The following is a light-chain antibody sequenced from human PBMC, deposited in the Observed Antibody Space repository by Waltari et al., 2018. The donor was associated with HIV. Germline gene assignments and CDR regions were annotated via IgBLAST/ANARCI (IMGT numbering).Light chain of an antibody. J-gene: IGKJ3*01. CDR2: DAS. CDR3: QHYDNLPPFT. CDR1: QDINNY. Sequence: DIQMTQSPSSLSASVGDRVTITCQASQDINNYLNWYQQKPGKAPKLLIYDASNLETGVPSRFSGSGSGTDLTFTISSLQSEDIATYYCQHYDNLPPFTFGPGTRVDIK. V-gene: IGKV1-33*01.